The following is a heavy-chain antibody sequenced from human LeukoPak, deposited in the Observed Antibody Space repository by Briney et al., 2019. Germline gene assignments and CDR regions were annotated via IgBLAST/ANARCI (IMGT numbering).Heavy chain of an antibody. J-gene: IGHJ4*02. CDR3: ARDCSSTSCYGDY. CDR1: GYTFTSYA. V-gene: IGHV1-18*01. Sequence: ASVKVSFKASGYTFTSYAMHWVRQAPGQRLEWMGWISAYNGNTNYAQKLQGRVTMTTDTSTSTAYMELRSLRSDDTAVYYCARDCSSTSCYGDYWGQGTLVTVSS. D-gene: IGHD2-2*01. CDR2: ISAYNGNT.